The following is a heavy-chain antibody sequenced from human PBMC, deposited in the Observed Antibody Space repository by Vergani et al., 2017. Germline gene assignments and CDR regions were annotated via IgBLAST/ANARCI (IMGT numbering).Heavy chain of an antibody. D-gene: IGHD2-2*01. CDR2: IRYDGSNK. V-gene: IGHV3-30*02. CDR1: GFTFSSYG. J-gene: IGHJ4*02. CDR3: AKEAEYCSSTSCLEGD. Sequence: QVQLVESGGGVVQPGGSLRLSCAASGFTFSSYGMHWVRQAPGKGLEWVAFIRYDGSNKYYADSVKGRFTISRDNSKNTLYLQMNSLRAEDTAVYYCAKEAEYCSSTSCLEGDWGQGTLVTVSS.